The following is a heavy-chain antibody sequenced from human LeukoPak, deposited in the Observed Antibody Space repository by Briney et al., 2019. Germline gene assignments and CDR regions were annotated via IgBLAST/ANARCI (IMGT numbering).Heavy chain of an antibody. CDR1: GFTFSIFT. J-gene: IGHJ4*02. CDR3: ARHVKNGDWYFDY. CDR2: IYYSGST. V-gene: IGHV4-39*01. D-gene: IGHD4-17*01. Sequence: GSLRLSCAASGFTFSIFTMSWVRQPPGKGLEWIGSIYYSGSTYYNPSLKSRVTISVDTSKNQFSLKLSSVTAADTAVYYCARHVKNGDWYFDYWGQGTLVTVSS.